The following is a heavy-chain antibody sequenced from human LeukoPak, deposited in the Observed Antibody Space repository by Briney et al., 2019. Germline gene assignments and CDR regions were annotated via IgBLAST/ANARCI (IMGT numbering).Heavy chain of an antibody. CDR2: IYRSGST. D-gene: IGHD1-1*01. Sequence: SETLSLTCTVSGYSISTGYNWGWIRQPPGKGLEWIGSIYRSGSTYYNPSLKSRVTISVDTSKNQFSLKLSSVTAADTAVYYCAREGGGNYFPYWGQGTLVTVSS. CDR1: GYSISTGYN. J-gene: IGHJ4*02. V-gene: IGHV4-38-2*02. CDR3: AREGGGNYFPY.